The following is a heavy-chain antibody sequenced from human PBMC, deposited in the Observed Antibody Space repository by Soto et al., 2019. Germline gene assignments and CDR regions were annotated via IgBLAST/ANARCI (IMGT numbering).Heavy chain of an antibody. V-gene: IGHV1-8*01. CDR2: MNPNSGNT. CDR3: AREGRRTVTILYYYGMDV. D-gene: IGHD4-4*01. CDR1: GYTFTSYD. J-gene: IGHJ6*02. Sequence: ASVKVSCKASGYTFTSYDINWVRQATGQGLEWMGWMNPNSGNTGYAQKFQGRVTMTRNTSISTAYMELSSLRSEDTAVYYCAREGRRTVTILYYYGMDVWGQGTTVTVSS.